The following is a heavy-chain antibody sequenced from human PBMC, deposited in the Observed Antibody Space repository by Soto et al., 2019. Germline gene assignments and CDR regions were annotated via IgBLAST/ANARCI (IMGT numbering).Heavy chain of an antibody. CDR3: ARGDEGFGC. CDR2: TYYRSKWFN. V-gene: IGHV6-1*01. D-gene: IGHD3-16*01. Sequence: SQTLSLTCAISGDSVSSNSAAWNWIRQSPSRGLEWLGRTYYRSKWFNNYALSVKIRITINPDTSKNQFFLQLNSVTTEDTAVYYCARGDEGFGCWGQGTLVTDSS. CDR1: GDSVSSNSAA. J-gene: IGHJ4*01.